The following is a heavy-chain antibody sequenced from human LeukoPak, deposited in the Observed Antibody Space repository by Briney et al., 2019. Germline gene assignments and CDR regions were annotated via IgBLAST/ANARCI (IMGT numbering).Heavy chain of an antibody. CDR3: AKTTPLADIVVVPAAYDDAFDI. V-gene: IGHV3-30*02. CDR2: IRYDGSNK. Sequence: AGGSLRLSCGASGFTFSTYGMHWVRQAPGKGLEWVAFIRYDGSNKYYADSVKGRFTISRDNSKNTLYLQMNSLRAEDTAVYYCAKTTPLADIVVVPAAYDDAFDIWGQGTMVTVSS. D-gene: IGHD2-2*01. J-gene: IGHJ3*02. CDR1: GFTFSTYG.